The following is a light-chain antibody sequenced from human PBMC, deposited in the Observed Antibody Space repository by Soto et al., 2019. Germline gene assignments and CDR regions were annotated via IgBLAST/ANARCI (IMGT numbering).Light chain of an antibody. CDR2: WAA. V-gene: IGKV4-1*01. J-gene: IGKJ1*01. Sequence: DIVMTQSPDSLAVSLGERATINCKSSQSVLYSSNNKNYLAWYQQKPGQPPKLLIYWAATRESGVPDRFSGRGSETDFTLTISSLQAEDVAVYYCQQYYANYPWTFGQGTKVEIK. CDR1: QSVLYSSNNKNY. CDR3: QQYYANYPWT.